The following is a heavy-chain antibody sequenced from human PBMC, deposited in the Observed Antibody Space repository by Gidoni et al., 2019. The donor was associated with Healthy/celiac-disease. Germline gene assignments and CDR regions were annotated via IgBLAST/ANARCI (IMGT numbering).Heavy chain of an antibody. J-gene: IGHJ4*02. CDR2: INTDGSST. V-gene: IGHV3-74*01. CDR1: GFTFSSYW. CDR3: ARGSTVTFNY. Sequence: EVQLVESGGGLVQPGGSLRLSCAVSGFTFSSYWMHWVRQAPGKGLVWVSRINTDGSSTSYADSVKGRFTISRDNAKNTLYMQMNSLRAEDTAVYYCARGSTVTFNYWGQGTLVTVSS. D-gene: IGHD4-17*01.